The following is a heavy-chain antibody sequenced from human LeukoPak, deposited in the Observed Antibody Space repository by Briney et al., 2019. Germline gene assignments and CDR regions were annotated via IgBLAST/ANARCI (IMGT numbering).Heavy chain of an antibody. D-gene: IGHD1-26*01. V-gene: IGHV3-23*01. CDR3: AKQVGATVFDY. Sequence: GGSLRLSCAASGFTFSSYAMSWVRQAPGKGLEWVSAISGTGGGTYYADSVKGRFTISRDNSKNTLYLQMNSLRAEDTAVYYCAKQVGATVFDYWGQGTLVTASS. J-gene: IGHJ4*02. CDR2: ISGTGGGT. CDR1: GFTFSSYA.